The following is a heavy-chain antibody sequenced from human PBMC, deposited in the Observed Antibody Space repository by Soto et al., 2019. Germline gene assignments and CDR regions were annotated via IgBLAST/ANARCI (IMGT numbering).Heavy chain of an antibody. CDR1: GDSVSSNTAA. D-gene: IGHD1-1*01. V-gene: IGHV6-1*01. Sequence: PSQTLSLTCAISGDSVSSNTAAWNWIRSSPSRGLEWLGRTYYRSKWYNDYAVSVKSRITINPDTSKNQFSLQLNSVTPEDTAVYYCARQEERKGFYYYGMDVWGQGTTVTVSS. CDR2: TYYRSKWYN. J-gene: IGHJ6*02. CDR3: ARQEERKGFYYYGMDV.